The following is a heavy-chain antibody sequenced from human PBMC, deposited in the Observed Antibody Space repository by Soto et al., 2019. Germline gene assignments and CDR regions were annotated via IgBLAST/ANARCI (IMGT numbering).Heavy chain of an antibody. CDR2: ISYDGGNI. Sequence: HPGGSLRLSCLASGFTFRGCGMHWVRQAPGKGLEWVAVISYDGGNIYYADSVKGRFTISRDNSKHTVYLQMDSLRDEDTAVYYCAKDYSSGWYYFDNWGQGTLVTVSS. D-gene: IGHD6-13*01. J-gene: IGHJ4*02. CDR1: GFTFRGCG. V-gene: IGHV3-30*18. CDR3: AKDYSSGWYYFDN.